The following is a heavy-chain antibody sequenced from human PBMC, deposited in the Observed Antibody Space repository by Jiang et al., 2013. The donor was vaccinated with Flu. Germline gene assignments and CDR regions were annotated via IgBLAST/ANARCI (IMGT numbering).Heavy chain of an antibody. CDR2: IYYSGST. D-gene: IGHD3-3*01. Sequence: GPGLVKPSQTLSLTCTVSGGSISSGGYYWSWIRQHPGKGLEWIGYIYYSGSTYYNPSLKSRVTISVDTSKNQFSLKLSSVTAADTAVYYCARVPHYDFWSGLIRTYYYGMDVWGQGTTVTVSS. CDR3: ARVPHYDFWSGLIRTYYYGMDV. V-gene: IGHV4-31*03. CDR1: GGSISSGGYY. J-gene: IGHJ6*02.